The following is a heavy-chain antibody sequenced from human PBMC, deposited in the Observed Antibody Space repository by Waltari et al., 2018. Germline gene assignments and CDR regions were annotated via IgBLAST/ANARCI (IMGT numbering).Heavy chain of an antibody. Sequence: QVQLQESGPGLVKPSETLSLTCTVSGGSISSYYWSWIRQPPGKGLEWIGYIYYSGSTNYNPSLKSRVTISVDTSKNQFSLKLSSVTAADTAVYYCARDTDSGSYWGQGTLVTVSS. V-gene: IGHV4-59*01. CDR2: IYYSGST. CDR3: ARDTDSGSY. CDR1: GGSISSYY. D-gene: IGHD1-26*01. J-gene: IGHJ4*02.